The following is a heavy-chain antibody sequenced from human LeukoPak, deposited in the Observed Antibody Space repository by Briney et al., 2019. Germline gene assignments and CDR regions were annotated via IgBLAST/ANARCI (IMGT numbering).Heavy chain of an antibody. CDR3: ARDMYDNGWSSFDY. J-gene: IGHJ4*02. D-gene: IGHD3-10*01. V-gene: IGHV3-30-3*01. CDR1: GFTFSNYA. CDR2: ISFDGTNK. Sequence: PGGSLRLSCAASGFTFSNYAMHWVRQAPGKGLEWVAVISFDGTNKYYANSVQGRFIISRDNPKNTLYLQMNSLRAEDTALYYCARDMYDNGWSSFDYWGQGTLVTVSS.